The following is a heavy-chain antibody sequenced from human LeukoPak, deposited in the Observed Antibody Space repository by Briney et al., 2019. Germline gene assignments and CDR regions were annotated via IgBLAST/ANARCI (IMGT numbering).Heavy chain of an antibody. CDR3: ATLRGRNDYSIIDY. J-gene: IGHJ4*02. D-gene: IGHD3-16*01. Sequence: GGSLRLSCAASGFTFSSHIMTWVRQAPGKGLEWVSSSAISGGGSYYADSLKGRFTISRDDSKNTLYLQMDSLRAEDTAVYYCATLRGRNDYSIIDYWGQGTLVTVSS. CDR2: SAISGGGS. V-gene: IGHV3-23*01. CDR1: GFTFSSHI.